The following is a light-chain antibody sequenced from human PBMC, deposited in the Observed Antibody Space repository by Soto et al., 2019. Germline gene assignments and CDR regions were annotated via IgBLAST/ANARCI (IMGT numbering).Light chain of an antibody. CDR3: ETWDSSLSAVL. V-gene: IGLV1-51*01. Sequence: QSVLTQPPSVSAAPGQKVTISCSGSSSNIGNNFVSWYQQVPGTAPKLLIYDNNRRPSGIPDRFSGSKSGTSATLGITGLPTGDEADYYCETWDSSLSAVLFGGGTKLTVL. J-gene: IGLJ3*02. CDR2: DNN. CDR1: SSNIGNNF.